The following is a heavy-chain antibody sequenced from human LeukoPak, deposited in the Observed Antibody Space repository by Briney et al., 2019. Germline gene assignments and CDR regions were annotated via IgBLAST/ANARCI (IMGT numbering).Heavy chain of an antibody. D-gene: IGHD2-15*01. V-gene: IGHV1-18*01. CDR3: ARKLGYCSGGSCYLCDY. J-gene: IGHJ4*02. Sequence: ASVKVSFKASGYTFTSYGISWVRQAPGQGLEWMGWISAYNGNTNYAQKLQGRATMTTDTSTSTAYMELRSLRSDDTAVYYCARKLGYCSGGSCYLCDYWGQGTLVTVSS. CDR1: GYTFTSYG. CDR2: ISAYNGNT.